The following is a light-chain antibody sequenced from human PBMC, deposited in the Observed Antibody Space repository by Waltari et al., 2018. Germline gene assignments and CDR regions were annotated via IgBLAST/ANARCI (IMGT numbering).Light chain of an antibody. CDR1: QSISIN. Sequence: EVVMTQSPATLSVSQGERATISCRASQSISINMVWYQQRPGPAPRLLIYEASMRATDIPARCSGSGSGTDFTLTISSVQSEDAAVYYCQQFNDWPRTFGQGTKVEIK. V-gene: IGKV3-15*01. CDR3: QQFNDWPRT. CDR2: EAS. J-gene: IGKJ1*01.